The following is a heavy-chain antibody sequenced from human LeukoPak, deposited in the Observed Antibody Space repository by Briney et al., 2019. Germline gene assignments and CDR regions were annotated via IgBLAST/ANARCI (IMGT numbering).Heavy chain of an antibody. D-gene: IGHD6-6*01. CDR3: ARLASSSSRSVDY. CDR2: IWPGDSDT. Sequence: GESLKISCKGSGYSFTSYWIGWVRQMPVKGLEWMGIIWPGDSDTRYSPSFQGQVTISADKSISTAYLQWSSLRASDSAMFYCARLASSSSRSVDYWGQGTLVTVSS. J-gene: IGHJ4*02. CDR1: GYSFTSYW. V-gene: IGHV5-51*01.